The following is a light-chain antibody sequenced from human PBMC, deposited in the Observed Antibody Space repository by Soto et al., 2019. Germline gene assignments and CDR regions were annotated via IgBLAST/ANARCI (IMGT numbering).Light chain of an antibody. J-gene: IGKJ1*01. CDR1: QSVSSS. V-gene: IGKV3-11*01. CDR3: QQRSNWPRT. Sequence: EIVLTQSPATMSVSPGETATLSCRASQSVSSSLAWYQQTPGRAPRLLIYGASNRATDIPTRFSGSGSGTDFTLTISSLEPEDFAVYYCQQRSNWPRTFGQGTKVDIK. CDR2: GAS.